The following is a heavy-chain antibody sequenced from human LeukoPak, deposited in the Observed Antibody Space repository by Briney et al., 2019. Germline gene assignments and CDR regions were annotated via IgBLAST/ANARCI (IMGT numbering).Heavy chain of an antibody. CDR3: ARQHDSYHYYYVDV. CDR2: LYHSDSI. V-gene: IGHV4-38-2*01. D-gene: IGHD6-13*01. J-gene: IGHJ6*03. Sequence: SETLSLTCAVSGYSISSGYYWIGIRQPPGKGLEWIGSLYHSDSIYYNPSLESRVTISVDTSKNQFSLKLSFVTAADTAVYYCARQHDSYHYYYVDVWGKGTTVTVSS. CDR1: GYSISSGYY.